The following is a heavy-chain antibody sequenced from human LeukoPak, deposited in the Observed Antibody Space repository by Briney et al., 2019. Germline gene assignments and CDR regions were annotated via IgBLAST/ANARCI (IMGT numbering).Heavy chain of an antibody. CDR3: ARELDSSGYSPHAFDI. CDR2: IYSGGST. D-gene: IGHD3-22*01. Sequence: GGSLRLSCAASGFTVSSNYMSWVRQAPGKGLEWVSVIYSGGSTYYADSVKGPFTISRHNSKNTLYLQMNSLRAEDTAVYYCARELDSSGYSPHAFDIWGQGTMVTVSS. J-gene: IGHJ3*02. CDR1: GFTVSSNY. V-gene: IGHV3-53*04.